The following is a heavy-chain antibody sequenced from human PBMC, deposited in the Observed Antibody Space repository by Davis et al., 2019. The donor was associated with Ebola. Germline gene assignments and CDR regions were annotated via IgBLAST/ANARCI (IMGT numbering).Heavy chain of an antibody. CDR2: IYYIGTT. J-gene: IGHJ5*02. D-gene: IGHD1-26*01. CDR1: GGSIRNGYYY. Sequence: PSETLSLTCTVSGGSIRNGYYYWSWNRQSPGKGLEWIGHIYYIGTTHYNPSFKSRLTMSIDTSKNQFYLKLTSLTAADTAVYYCATNTTTSGWFDPWGQGTLVTVSS. CDR3: ATNTTTSGWFDP. V-gene: IGHV4-30-4*08.